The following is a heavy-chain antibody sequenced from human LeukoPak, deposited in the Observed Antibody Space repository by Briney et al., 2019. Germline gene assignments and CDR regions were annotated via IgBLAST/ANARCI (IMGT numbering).Heavy chain of an antibody. CDR1: GFTFSSYS. V-gene: IGHV3-21*01. D-gene: IGHD5-12*01. CDR2: ISSSSSYI. J-gene: IGHJ4*02. CDR3: ARAGYSGYDLDY. Sequence: GGSLRLSCAASGFTFSSYSMSWVRQAPGKGLEWVSSISSSSSYIYYADSVKGRFTISRDNAKNSLYLQMNSLRAEDTAVYYCARAGYSGYDLDYWGQGTLVTVSS.